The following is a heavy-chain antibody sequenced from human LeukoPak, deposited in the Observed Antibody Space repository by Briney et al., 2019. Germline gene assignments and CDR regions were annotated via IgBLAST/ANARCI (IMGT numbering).Heavy chain of an antibody. CDR2: ISYDGSNK. V-gene: IGHV3-30*04. Sequence: PGRSLRLSCAASGFTFSSYAMHWVRQAPGKGLEWVAVISYDGSNKYYADSVKGRFTISRDNSKNTLCLQMNSLRAEDTAVYYCARSLNGGIAAAVDYWGQGTLVTVSS. CDR1: GFTFSSYA. CDR3: ARSLNGGIAAAVDY. J-gene: IGHJ4*02. D-gene: IGHD6-13*01.